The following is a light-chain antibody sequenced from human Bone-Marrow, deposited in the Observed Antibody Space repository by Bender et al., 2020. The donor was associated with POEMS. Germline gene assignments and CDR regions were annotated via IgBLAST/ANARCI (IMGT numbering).Light chain of an antibody. Sequence: QSALTQPASVSGSPGQSITISCTGTSSDVGGYNLVSWYQQHPGKAPKLIIYEGSRRPSGVSNRFSGSESGNTASLTISGLQAEDEADYYCCSYAGSSTYVVFGGGTKLTVL. V-gene: IGLV2-23*01. J-gene: IGLJ2*01. CDR3: CSYAGSSTYVV. CDR1: SSDVGGYNL. CDR2: EGS.